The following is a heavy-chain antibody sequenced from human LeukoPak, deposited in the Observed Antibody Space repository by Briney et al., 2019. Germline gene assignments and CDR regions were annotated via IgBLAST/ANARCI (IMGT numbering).Heavy chain of an antibody. CDR1: GGSISSYY. CDR3: ARHHSSGWYYFDY. J-gene: IGHJ4*02. D-gene: IGHD6-19*01. V-gene: IGHV4-59*08. CDR2: IYYSGST. Sequence: KASETLSLTCTVSGGSISSYYWSWIRQPPGKGLEWIGYIYYSGSTNYNPSLKSRVTISVDTSKNQFSLKLSSVTAADTAVYYCARHHSSGWYYFDYWGQGTLVTVSS.